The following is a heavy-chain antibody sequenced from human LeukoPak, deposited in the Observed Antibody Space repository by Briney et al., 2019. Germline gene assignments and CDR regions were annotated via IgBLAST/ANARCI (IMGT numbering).Heavy chain of an antibody. CDR3: ARDNSAYYPRGLIV. CDR2: IYYSGST. V-gene: IGHV4-30-4*08. Sequence: PSETLSLTCTVSGGSISSGDYDWSWIRQPPGKGLEWIGYIYYSGSTYYNPSLKSRVTISVDTSKNQFSLKLTSVTAADTAVYYCARDNSAYYPRGLIVWGQGTLVTVSS. D-gene: IGHD3-22*01. J-gene: IGHJ4*02. CDR1: GGSISSGDYD.